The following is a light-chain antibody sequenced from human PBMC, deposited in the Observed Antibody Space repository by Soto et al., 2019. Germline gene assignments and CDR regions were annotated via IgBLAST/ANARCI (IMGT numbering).Light chain of an antibody. CDR3: QQYGDSFGYT. Sequence: EIVLTQSPGTLYLSPGERATLSCRASQSVSTTYLAWYQQKPGQATRLLIYAASSRATGIPDRFSGSGSGTDFTLTISRLEPEDFAVYYCQQYGDSFGYTFGQGTKLEIK. CDR2: AAS. J-gene: IGKJ2*01. V-gene: IGKV3-20*01. CDR1: QSVSTTY.